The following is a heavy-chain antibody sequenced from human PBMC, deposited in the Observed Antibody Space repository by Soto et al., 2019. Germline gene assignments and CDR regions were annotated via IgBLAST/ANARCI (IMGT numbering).Heavy chain of an antibody. CDR2: ISYDGSNK. D-gene: IGHD6-6*01. J-gene: IGHJ2*01. V-gene: IGHV3-30-3*01. Sequence: QVQLVESGGGVVQPGRFPRLSCAASGFTFSSNAMHWVRQAPGKGLEWVAFISYDGSNKYYTDSVKGRFTISRDNSKNTLYLQMNSLRPEDTAVYYCARDRYSSSSNWYFDLWGRGTLVTVSS. CDR1: GFTFSSNA. CDR3: ARDRYSSSSNWYFDL.